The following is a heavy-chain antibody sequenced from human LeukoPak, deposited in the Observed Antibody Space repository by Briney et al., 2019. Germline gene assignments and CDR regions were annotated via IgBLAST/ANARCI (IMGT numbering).Heavy chain of an antibody. CDR2: IYYSGDT. V-gene: IGHV4-39*07. CDR1: GDSFSSSSHF. D-gene: IGHD1-26*01. CDR3: ARDAGSYVSYMDV. Sequence: PSETLSLTCTVSGDSFSSSSHFWGWIRQPPGKGLEWIGSIYYSGDTYYNPSLTTRVTISLDKSKNQFSLRLTSVTAADTAIYYCARDAGSYVSYMDVWGKGTAVTVSS. J-gene: IGHJ6*03.